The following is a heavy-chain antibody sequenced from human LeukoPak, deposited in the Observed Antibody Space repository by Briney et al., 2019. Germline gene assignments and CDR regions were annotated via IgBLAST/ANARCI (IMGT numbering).Heavy chain of an antibody. V-gene: IGHV3-48*03. CDR1: GFTFSSYE. J-gene: IGHJ6*03. Sequence: HPGGSLRLSCAASGFTFSSYEMNWVRQAPGKGLEWVSYISSSGSTIYYADSVKGRFTISGDNAKNTLYLQMNSLRAEDTAVYYCARDGAGSSLYMDVWGEGTTVTVSS. CDR2: ISSSGSTI. CDR3: ARDGAGSSLYMDV. D-gene: IGHD6-6*01.